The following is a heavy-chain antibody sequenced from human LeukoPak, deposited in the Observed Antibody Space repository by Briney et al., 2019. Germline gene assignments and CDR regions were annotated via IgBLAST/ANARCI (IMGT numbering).Heavy chain of an antibody. CDR2: INSDGSIR. CDR3: ARVTASWHPYVDY. CDR1: GFTLRSYW. Sequence: SGGSLRLSCAASGFTLRSYWTHWFRQAPGERLVWVSRINSDGSIRSYADSVEGRFTISRDNAENTLYLQLNSLRVEDTAVYFCARVTASWHPYVDYWGQGTLVTVSS. J-gene: IGHJ4*02. D-gene: IGHD2-2*01. V-gene: IGHV3-74*01.